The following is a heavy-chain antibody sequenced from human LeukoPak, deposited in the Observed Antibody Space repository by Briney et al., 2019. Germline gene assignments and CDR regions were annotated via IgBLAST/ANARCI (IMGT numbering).Heavy chain of an antibody. D-gene: IGHD2-2*01. J-gene: IGHJ5*02. CDR3: ARFEPYCSSTSCPLSGWFDP. CDR1: GGTFSSYA. V-gene: IGHV1-69*13. Sequence: ASVKVSCKASGGTFSSYAISWVRQAPGQGLEWMGGIIPIFGTANYAQKFQGRVTITADESTSTAYMELSSLRPEDTAVYYCARFEPYCSSTSCPLSGWFDPWGQGTLVTVSS. CDR2: IIPIFGTA.